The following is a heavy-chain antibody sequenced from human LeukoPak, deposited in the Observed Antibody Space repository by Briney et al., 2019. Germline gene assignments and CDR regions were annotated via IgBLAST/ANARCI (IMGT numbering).Heavy chain of an antibody. J-gene: IGHJ4*02. CDR2: ISSSSSYI. CDR1: GFTFSSYS. D-gene: IGHD1-1*01. V-gene: IGHV3-21*01. CDR3: AREFTTGPY. Sequence: GESLKISCAASGFTFSSYSMNWVRQAPGKGLEWVSSISSSSSYIYYADSVKGRFTISRDNAKNSLYLQMNGLRAEDTAVYYCAREFTTGPYWGQGTLVTVSS.